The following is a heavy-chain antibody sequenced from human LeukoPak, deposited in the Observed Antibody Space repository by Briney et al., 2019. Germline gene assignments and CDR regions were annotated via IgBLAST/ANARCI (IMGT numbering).Heavy chain of an antibody. J-gene: IGHJ5*02. CDR1: GGSISSYY. D-gene: IGHD3-10*01. V-gene: IGHV4-59*01. CDR2: IYYSGST. CDR3: ARSTTMVRAKRWFDP. Sequence: SETLSLTCTVSGGSISSYYWSWIRQPPGKGLEWIGYIYYSGSTNYNPSLKSRVTISVDTSKNQFSLKLSSVTAADTAVYYCARSTTMVRAKRWFDPWGQGTLVTVSS.